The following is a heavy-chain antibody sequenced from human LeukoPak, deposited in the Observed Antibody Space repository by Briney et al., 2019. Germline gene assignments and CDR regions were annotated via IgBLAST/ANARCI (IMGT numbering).Heavy chain of an antibody. CDR1: GGTFSSYA. D-gene: IGHD3-10*01. V-gene: IGHV1-69*06. J-gene: IGHJ5*02. Sequence: GASVRVSCKASGGTFSSYAISWVRQAPGQGLEWMGGIIPIFGTANYAQKFRGRVTITADKSTRTAYMDLSSLRFDDTAVYYCARGHGSGSTNWFDPWGQGTLVTVSS. CDR3: ARGHGSGSTNWFDP. CDR2: IIPIFGTA.